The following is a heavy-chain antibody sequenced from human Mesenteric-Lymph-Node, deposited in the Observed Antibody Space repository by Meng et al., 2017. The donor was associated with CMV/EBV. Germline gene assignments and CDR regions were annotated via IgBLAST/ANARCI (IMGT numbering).Heavy chain of an antibody. Sequence: GESLKISCAASGLSFDNFWMTWVRQAPGKGLEWVSVIYSGVNTYYADSVKGRFTISRDNSKNTLYLQMNSLRAEDTAVYYCARGEYSYTYFDYWGQGTLVTVSS. CDR3: ARGEYSYTYFDY. CDR1: GLSFDNFW. D-gene: IGHD5-18*01. J-gene: IGHJ4*02. V-gene: IGHV3-66*02. CDR2: IYSGVNT.